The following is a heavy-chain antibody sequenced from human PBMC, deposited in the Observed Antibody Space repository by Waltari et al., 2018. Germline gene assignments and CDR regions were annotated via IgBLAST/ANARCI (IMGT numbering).Heavy chain of an antibody. Sequence: QVQLQESGPGLVKPSETLSLTCTVSGGSIHNYYWSWIRQPPGMGLEWIGYIYYSGKTNYNPSLKSRVTMSVDTSKNQFSLKLRSVTAADTAVYYCARYDSSGSYYDHWGQGTQVTVSS. V-gene: IGHV4-59*01. CDR1: GGSIHNYY. J-gene: IGHJ4*02. D-gene: IGHD3-10*01. CDR3: ARYDSSGSYYDH. CDR2: IYYSGKT.